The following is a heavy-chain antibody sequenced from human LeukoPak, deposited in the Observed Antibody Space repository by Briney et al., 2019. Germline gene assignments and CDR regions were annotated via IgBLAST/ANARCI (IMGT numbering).Heavy chain of an antibody. D-gene: IGHD3-22*01. CDR1: GFTFSSYG. CDR3: CKDYGCNCYFPPGSGY. J-gene: IGHJ4*02. Sequence: GRSLRLSCAASGFTFSSYGMHWVRQAPGKGLEWVAVIWYDGSNKYYADSVKGRFTISRDNSKNTLYLQMNMLRAEATAVYYCCKDYGCNCYFPPGSGYWGQGTLVTVSS. CDR2: IWYDGSNK. V-gene: IGHV3-33*01.